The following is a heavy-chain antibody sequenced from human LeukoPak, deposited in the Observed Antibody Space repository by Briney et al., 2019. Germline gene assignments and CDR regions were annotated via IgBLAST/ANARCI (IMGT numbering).Heavy chain of an antibody. CDR1: AFTVISYA. CDR2: ISGSGGST. V-gene: IGHV3-23*01. D-gene: IGHD3-22*01. J-gene: IGHJ4*02. Sequence: PGGSLRLSCAASAFTVISYAMRWVRQAPGKGLEWVSAISGSGGSTYYADSVKGRFTISRDNSKNTLYLQMNSLRAEDTAVSFPAQHFYDSSANYGDSYFDYWGQGTLVTVSS. CDR3: AQHFYDSSANYGDSYFDY.